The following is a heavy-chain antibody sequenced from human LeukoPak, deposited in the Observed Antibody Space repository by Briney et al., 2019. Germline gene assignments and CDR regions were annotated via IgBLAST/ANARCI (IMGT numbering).Heavy chain of an antibody. J-gene: IGHJ4*02. D-gene: IGHD2-2*01. V-gene: IGHV3-11*04. Sequence: GGSLRLSCAASGFTFSDYYMSWIRQAPGKGLEWVSYISSSGSTIYYADSVKGRFTISRDNAKNSLYLQMNSLRAEDTAVYYCARGSGYCSSTSCRSPFGYWGQGTLVTVSS. CDR3: ARGSGYCSSTSCRSPFGY. CDR2: ISSSGSTI. CDR1: GFTFSDYY.